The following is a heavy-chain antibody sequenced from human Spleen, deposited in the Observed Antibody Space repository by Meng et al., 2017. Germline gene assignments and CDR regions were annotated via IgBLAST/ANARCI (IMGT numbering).Heavy chain of an antibody. V-gene: IGHV3-23*01. D-gene: IGHD6-25*01. CDR2: ISGSAGST. CDR3: ARGSGWGDPFDY. Sequence: GESLKISCAASALTFSSYAMSWVRQAPGKGLEWVSVISGSAGSTYYTDSVKGRFTISRDNSKNTLFLQMNSLRAEDTAVYYCARGSGWGDPFDYWGQGTLVTVSS. J-gene: IGHJ4*02. CDR1: ALTFSSYA.